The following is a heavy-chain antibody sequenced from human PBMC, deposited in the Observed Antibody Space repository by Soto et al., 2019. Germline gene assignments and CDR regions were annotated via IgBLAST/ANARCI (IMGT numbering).Heavy chain of an antibody. J-gene: IGHJ6*03. Sequence: ASVKVSCKASGYTFTSYGISWVRQAPGQGLEWMGWISAYNGNTNYAQKLQGRVTMTTDTSTSTAYMELRSLRSDDTAVYYCARSRIDIAVAIRGHYYYYMDVWGKGTTVTVSS. CDR2: ISAYNGNT. V-gene: IGHV1-18*01. CDR3: ARSRIDIAVAIRGHYYYYMDV. D-gene: IGHD6-19*01. CDR1: GYTFTSYG.